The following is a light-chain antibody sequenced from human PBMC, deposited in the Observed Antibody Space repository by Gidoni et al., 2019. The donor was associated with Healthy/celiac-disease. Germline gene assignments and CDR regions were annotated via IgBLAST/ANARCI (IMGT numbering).Light chain of an antibody. J-gene: IGKJ4*01. Sequence: DIQLTQSPSSLSASVGDRVTITCQVSQDISNYLNWYQQKPGKAPELLIYDASNLETGVPSRFSGSGSGTDFTLTISSLQPEDIATYYCQQYDNLPLTFGGGTKVEIK. CDR2: DAS. CDR3: QQYDNLPLT. CDR1: QDISNY. V-gene: IGKV1-33*01.